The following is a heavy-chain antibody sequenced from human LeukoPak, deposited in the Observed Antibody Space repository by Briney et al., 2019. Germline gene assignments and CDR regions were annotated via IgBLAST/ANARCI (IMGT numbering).Heavy chain of an antibody. CDR2: INSDGSVT. CDR3: ARDRGALDY. CDR1: GFTFTNYW. D-gene: IGHD1-26*01. V-gene: IGHV3-74*01. J-gene: IGHJ4*02. Sequence: GGSLRLSCAPSGFTFTNYWMHWVRQAPGEGLVWVSRINSDGSVTRYADSVKGRFTISRDNAKNTVFLQMNSLRTEDTAVYYCARDRGALDYWGQGTLVTVSS.